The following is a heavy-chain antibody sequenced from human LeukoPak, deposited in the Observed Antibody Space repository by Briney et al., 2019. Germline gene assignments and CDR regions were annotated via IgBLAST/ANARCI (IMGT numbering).Heavy chain of an antibody. Sequence: SETLSLTCTVSGGSISSYYWSWIRQPPGKGLEWIGYIYYSGSTNYNPSLKSRVTISVDTSKDQFSLKLSSVTAADTAVYYCAREGTTVTHFDYWGQGTLVTVSS. CDR1: GGSISSYY. D-gene: IGHD4-17*01. V-gene: IGHV4-59*01. J-gene: IGHJ4*02. CDR3: AREGTTVTHFDY. CDR2: IYYSGST.